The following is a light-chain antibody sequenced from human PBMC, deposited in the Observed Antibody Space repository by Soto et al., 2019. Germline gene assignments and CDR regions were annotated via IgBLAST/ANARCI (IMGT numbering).Light chain of an antibody. CDR2: GAS. CDR1: QSVSSN. CDR3: QQYGSSPRT. Sequence: EIVMTHSPATLSVSPGERATLSCSASQSVSSNLAWYQQKPGQAPRLLIYGASSRATGIPDRFSGSGSGTDFTLTISRLEPEDFAVYYCQQYGSSPRTFGQGTKVDIK. V-gene: IGKV3-20*01. J-gene: IGKJ1*01.